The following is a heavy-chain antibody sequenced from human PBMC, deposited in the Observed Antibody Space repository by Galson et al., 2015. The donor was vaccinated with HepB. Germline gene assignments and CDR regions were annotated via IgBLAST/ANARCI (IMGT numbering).Heavy chain of an antibody. J-gene: IGHJ4*02. V-gene: IGHV3-33*01. CDR3: GRGLNHYFDF. CDR2: IWYDGSDK. CDR1: GFTFSRYG. Sequence: SLRLSCAASGFTFSRYGMHWVRQAPGKGLEWLAVIWYDGSDKYYADSVKGRFTISRDNSENTLYLEMDSLRAEDTAVYYCGRGLNHYFDFWGQGTLVTVSS.